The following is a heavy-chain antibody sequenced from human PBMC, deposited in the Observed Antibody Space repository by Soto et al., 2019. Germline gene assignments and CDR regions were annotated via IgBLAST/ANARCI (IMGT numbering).Heavy chain of an antibody. CDR2: MNLSTGNT. Sequence: QVQLVQSGAEVKKPGASVKVSCKASGYTFSSYDLMWVRQATGQGLEWMGWMNLSTGNTDSAEKFQGRLTMTRNTSISTVYMELSSLSFEDTAVYYCARGRIIVAGGFDPWGQGTLVTVSS. CDR3: ARGRIIVAGGFDP. J-gene: IGHJ5*02. V-gene: IGHV1-8*01. CDR1: GYTFSSYD. D-gene: IGHD6-19*01.